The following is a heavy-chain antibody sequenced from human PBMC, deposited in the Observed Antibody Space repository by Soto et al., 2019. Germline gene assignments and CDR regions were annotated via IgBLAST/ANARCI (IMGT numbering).Heavy chain of an antibody. CDR3: ARHVHYYDTSGYYSYLDV. CDR1: GGSISSSSYY. V-gene: IGHV4-39*01. J-gene: IGHJ6*02. Sequence: SETLSLTCTVSGGSISSSSYYWGWIRQPPGMGLEWIGSIYYTGNTYYNPSLKSRVTISVDTSKNQFSLKLTSVTAADTAVYYCARHVHYYDTSGYYSYLDVWGQGTTVTVSS. CDR2: IYYTGNT. D-gene: IGHD3-22*01.